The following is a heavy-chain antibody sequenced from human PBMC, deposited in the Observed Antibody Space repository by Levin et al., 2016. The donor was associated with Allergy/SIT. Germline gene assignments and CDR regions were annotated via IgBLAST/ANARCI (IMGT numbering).Heavy chain of an antibody. D-gene: IGHD6-13*01. Sequence: SETLSLTCTVSGGSISSYYWSWIRQPPGKGLEWIGYIYYSGSTNYNPSLKSRVTISVDTSKNQFSLKLSSVTAADTAVYYCARDDRYSSSGTVNWFDPWGQGTLVTVSS. J-gene: IGHJ5*02. V-gene: IGHV4-59*12. CDR2: IYYSGST. CDR1: GGSISSYY. CDR3: ARDDRYSSSGTVNWFDP.